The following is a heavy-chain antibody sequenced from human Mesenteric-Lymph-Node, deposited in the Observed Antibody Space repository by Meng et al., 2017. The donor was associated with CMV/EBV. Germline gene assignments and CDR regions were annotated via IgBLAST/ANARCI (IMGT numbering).Heavy chain of an antibody. Sequence: SVKVSCKASGYTFTSYGISWVRQAPGQGLEWMGGIIPIFGTANYAQKFQGRVTITTDESTSTAYMELSSLRSEDTAVYYCGRSHEDVVPAEGDYYSGMDIWGQGTTVTVSS. D-gene: IGHD2-2*01. J-gene: IGHJ6*02. CDR1: GYTFTSYG. CDR3: GRSHEDVVPAEGDYYSGMDI. CDR2: IIPIFGTA. V-gene: IGHV1-69*05.